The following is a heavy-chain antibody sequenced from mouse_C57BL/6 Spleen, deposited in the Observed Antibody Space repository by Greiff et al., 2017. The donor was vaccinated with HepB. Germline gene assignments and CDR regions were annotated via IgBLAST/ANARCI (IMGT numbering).Heavy chain of an antibody. D-gene: IGHD2-4*01. J-gene: IGHJ4*01. CDR2: IRNKANGYTT. V-gene: IGHV7-3*01. CDR3: ARYDDYDVYAMDY. Sequence: VQLKESGGGLVQPGGSLSLSCAASGFTFTDYYMSWVRQPPGKALEWLGFIRNKANGYTTEYSASVKGRFTISRDNSQSILYLQMNALRAEDSATYYCARYDDYDVYAMDYWGQGTSVTVSS. CDR1: GFTFTDYY.